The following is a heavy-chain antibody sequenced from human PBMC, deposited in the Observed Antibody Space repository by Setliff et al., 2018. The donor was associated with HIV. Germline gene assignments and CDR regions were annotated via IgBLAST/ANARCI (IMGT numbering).Heavy chain of an antibody. V-gene: IGHV4-31*03. CDR1: GGSISSGGYY. J-gene: IGHJ4*02. CDR3: ARGRVFCNGDSRYHLDS. D-gene: IGHD2-15*01. CDR2: IHYSGST. Sequence: PSETLSLTCTVSGGSISSGGYYWSWIRQHPGKGLEWIGYIHYSGSTYFNPSLKSRVTISVDTSKNQFYLKLSSVTAADTAVYYCARGRVFCNGDSRYHLDSWGQGSLVTVSS.